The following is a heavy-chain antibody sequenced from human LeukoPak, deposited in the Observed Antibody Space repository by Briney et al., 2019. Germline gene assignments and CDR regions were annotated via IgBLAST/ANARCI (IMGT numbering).Heavy chain of an antibody. CDR2: ILTSGGT. J-gene: IGHJ4*02. V-gene: IGHV3-23*01. D-gene: IGHD3-10*01. CDR3: AKDRIYADGLWDFDY. Sequence: GGSLRLSCTASGFTLSTYTMSWVRQAPGEGLKWVSGILTSGGTYYADSVKGRFTISRDNSKNTLYLQMNSLRADDTAVYYCAKDRIYADGLWDFDYWGQGTLVTVSS. CDR1: GFTLSTYT.